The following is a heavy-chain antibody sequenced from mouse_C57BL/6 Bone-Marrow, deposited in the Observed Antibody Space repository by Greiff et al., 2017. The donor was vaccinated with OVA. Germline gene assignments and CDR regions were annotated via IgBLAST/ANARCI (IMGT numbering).Heavy chain of an antibody. J-gene: IGHJ4*01. CDR2: ISDGGSYT. V-gene: IGHV5-4*01. D-gene: IGHD3-2*02. CDR3: ARDGRQLRLHYYAMDY. CDR1: GFTFSSYA. Sequence: EVQGVESGGGLVKPGGSLKLSCAASGFTFSSYAMSWVRQTPEKRLEWVATISDGGSYTYYPDNVKGRFTISRDNAKNNLYLQMSHLKSEDTAMYYCARDGRQLRLHYYAMDYWGQGTSVTVSS.